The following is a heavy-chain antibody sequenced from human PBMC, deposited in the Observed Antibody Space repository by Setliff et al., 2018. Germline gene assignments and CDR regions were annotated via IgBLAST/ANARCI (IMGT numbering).Heavy chain of an antibody. CDR1: GYSISNDYF. V-gene: IGHV4-38-2*02. CDR2: IYPSGST. Sequence: SETLSLTCTVSGYSISNDYFWGWIRQPPGKGLEWIGSIYPSGSTSYYPSLKSRVTISVDTSKNQFSLNLSSVTAADTAVYYCAKHRSYFDYWGQGTLVTVST. J-gene: IGHJ4*02. CDR3: AKHRSYFDY.